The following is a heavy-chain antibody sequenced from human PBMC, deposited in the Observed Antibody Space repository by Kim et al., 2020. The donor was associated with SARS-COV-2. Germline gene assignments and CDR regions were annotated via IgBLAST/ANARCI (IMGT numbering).Heavy chain of an antibody. J-gene: IGHJ4*02. CDR3: ARDVCSGGSCPAFFFDY. CDR1: GFTFSSYS. CDR2: ISSSSSTI. D-gene: IGHD2-15*01. V-gene: IGHV3-48*02. Sequence: GGSLRLSCAASGFTFSSYSMNWVRQAPGKGLEWVSYISSSSSTIYYADSVKGRFTISRDNAKNSLYLQMNSLRDEDTAVYYCARDVCSGGSCPAFFFDYWGQGTLVTVSS.